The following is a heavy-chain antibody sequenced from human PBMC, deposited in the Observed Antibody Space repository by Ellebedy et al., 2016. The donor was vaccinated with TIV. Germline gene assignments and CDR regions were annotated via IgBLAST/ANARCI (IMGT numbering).Heavy chain of an antibody. D-gene: IGHD3/OR15-3a*01. Sequence: PGRSLRLSCAASGFTFSTYPMNWVRQAPGKGLEWVSIISANGWTTYYADTVKGRFTISRDNSKNTLFLQMSSLRAEDTAVYFCARRSTDFAFDSWGQGTLVTVSS. J-gene: IGHJ4*02. CDR1: GFTFSTYP. CDR3: ARRSTDFAFDS. V-gene: IGHV3-23*01. CDR2: ISANGWTT.